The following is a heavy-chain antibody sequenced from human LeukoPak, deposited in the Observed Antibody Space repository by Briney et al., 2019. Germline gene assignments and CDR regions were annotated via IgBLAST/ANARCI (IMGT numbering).Heavy chain of an antibody. Sequence: GALRLSCAASGFTFSGYSMSWVRQAPGKGLDWVSSISSNNNYIYYADSVKGRFTIPRDNAKNSLYLEMNSLRAEDTAVYYCARALATVDAFDIWGQGTMVTVSS. CDR1: GFTFSGYS. CDR2: ISSNNNYI. D-gene: IGHD4-17*01. CDR3: ARALATVDAFDI. V-gene: IGHV3-21*01. J-gene: IGHJ3*02.